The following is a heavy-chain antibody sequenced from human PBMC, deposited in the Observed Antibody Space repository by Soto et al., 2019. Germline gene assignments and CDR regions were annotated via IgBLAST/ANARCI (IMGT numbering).Heavy chain of an antibody. CDR1: GFSLTTSGVG. D-gene: IGHD6-6*01. Sequence: QITLKESGPTLVKPTQTLTLTCTFSGFSLTTSGVGVGWIRQPPGKALEWLALIYWDDDKRYSPSLNSRLTLTKDPSTNPVVLTMTNMDPVDTATYSCAHSRPPRLLDFWGQGTLVIVSS. J-gene: IGHJ4*02. V-gene: IGHV2-5*02. CDR2: IYWDDDK. CDR3: AHSRPPRLLDF.